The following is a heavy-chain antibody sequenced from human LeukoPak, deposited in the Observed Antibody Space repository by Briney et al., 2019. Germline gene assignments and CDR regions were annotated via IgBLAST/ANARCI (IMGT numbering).Heavy chain of an antibody. CDR3: AREGAAAGTKMAFDY. V-gene: IGHV3-48*01. CDR1: GFTFSSYS. CDR2: ISSISSTI. D-gene: IGHD6-13*01. Sequence: QPGGSLRLSCAASGFTFSSYSMNWVRQAPGKGLEWVSYISSISSTIYYADSVKGRFTISRDNAKNSLYLQMNSLRAEDTAVYYCAREGAAAGTKMAFDYWGQGTLVTVSS. J-gene: IGHJ4*02.